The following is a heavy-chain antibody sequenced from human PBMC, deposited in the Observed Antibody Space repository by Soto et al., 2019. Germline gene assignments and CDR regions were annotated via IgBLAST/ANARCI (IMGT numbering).Heavy chain of an antibody. J-gene: IGHJ4*02. CDR1: GYTFTSYG. CDR2: ISAHNGNT. D-gene: IGHD3-22*01. CDR3: ARDSSGYLGLAY. V-gene: IGHV1-18*04. Sequence: ASVKVSCKASGYTFTSYGFNWVRQAPGQGLEWMGWISAHNGNTNYPQRFQGRVTMTTDTSTSTAYMELTSLRSDDTAVYYCARDSSGYLGLAYCGQRTLVTVSS.